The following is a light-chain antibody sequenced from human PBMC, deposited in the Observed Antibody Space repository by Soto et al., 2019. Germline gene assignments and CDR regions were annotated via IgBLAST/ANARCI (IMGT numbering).Light chain of an antibody. V-gene: IGKV3-11*01. J-gene: IGKJ4*01. CDR3: QQRTSWPLT. CDR2: DAS. CDR1: QRISSY. Sequence: EIVLTRSPVTLSLSPGERGILSCRASQRISSYLAWYQQKPGQAPRLLIYDASNRATGIPARFSGSGSGTDFTLTISSLEPEDFAVYYCQQRTSWPLTFGGGTKVEIK.